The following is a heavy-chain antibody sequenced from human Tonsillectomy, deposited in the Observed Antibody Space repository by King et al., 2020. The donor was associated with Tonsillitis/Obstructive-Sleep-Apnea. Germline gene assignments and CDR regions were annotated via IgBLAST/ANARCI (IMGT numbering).Heavy chain of an antibody. CDR2: IIPIFGTA. CDR1: GGTFSSYA. CDR3: AREGGDFQPRAGAFDI. J-gene: IGHJ3*02. Sequence: VQLVQSGAEVKKPGSSVKVSCKASGGTFSSYAIRWVRQAPGQGLEWMGGIIPIFGTANYAQKFQGRVTITADESTSTAYMELSSLRSEDTAVYYCAREGGDFQPRAGAFDIWGQGTMVTVSS. D-gene: IGHD3-3*01. V-gene: IGHV1-69*12.